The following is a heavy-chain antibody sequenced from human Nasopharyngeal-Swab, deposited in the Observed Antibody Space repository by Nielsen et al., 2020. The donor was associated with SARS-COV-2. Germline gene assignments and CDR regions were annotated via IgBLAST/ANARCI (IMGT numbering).Heavy chain of an antibody. CDR1: GFTFRSYA. V-gene: IGHV3-23*01. CDR3: ARDIDSSGYSGYWYFDL. CDR2: ISGSGGST. Sequence: GESLKISCAASGFTFRSYAMSWVRQAPGKGLEWVSAISGSGGSTYYADSVKGRFTISRDNAKNSLYLQMNSLRAEDTAVYYCARDIDSSGYSGYWYFDLWGRGTLVTVSS. J-gene: IGHJ2*01. D-gene: IGHD3-22*01.